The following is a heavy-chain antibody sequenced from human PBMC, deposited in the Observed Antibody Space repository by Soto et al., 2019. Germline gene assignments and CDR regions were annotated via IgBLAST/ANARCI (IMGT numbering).Heavy chain of an antibody. D-gene: IGHD3-22*01. Sequence: QVQLVQSGAEVKKPGSSVKVSCKASGGTFSSYTISWVRQAPGQGLEWMGRIIPILGIANYAQKFQGRATITADKSTSTPYMEQSSLRSEDTAVYYCACRGYYDSSGYQTEFDYWGQGTLVTVSS. CDR1: GGTFSSYT. V-gene: IGHV1-69*02. J-gene: IGHJ4*02. CDR3: ACRGYYDSSGYQTEFDY. CDR2: IIPILGIA.